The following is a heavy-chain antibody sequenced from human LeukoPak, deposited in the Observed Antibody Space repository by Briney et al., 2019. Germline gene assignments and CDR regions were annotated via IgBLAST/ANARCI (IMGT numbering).Heavy chain of an antibody. CDR2: ISRSSSSI. Sequence: GGSLRLSCAASGLTVSSNYMSWVRQAPGKGLEWVSYISRSSSSIHYADSVKGRFTISRDNAGHSLYLQMNSLRVEDTAVYYCVRTVYYGSGSSRDDYWGQGTLVTVSS. D-gene: IGHD3-10*01. CDR3: VRTVYYGSGSSRDDY. V-gene: IGHV3-21*01. J-gene: IGHJ4*02. CDR1: GLTVSSNY.